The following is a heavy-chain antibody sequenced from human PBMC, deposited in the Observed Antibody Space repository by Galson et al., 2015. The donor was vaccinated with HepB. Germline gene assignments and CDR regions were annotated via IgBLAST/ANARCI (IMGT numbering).Heavy chain of an antibody. J-gene: IGHJ3*02. V-gene: IGHV5-51*01. Sequence: QSGAEVKKPGESLKISCTGSGYSFTSYWIGWVRQMPGKGLEWMGIIYPGDSDTRYSPSFQGQVTISADKSISTAYLQWSSLKASDTAMYYCAGCRRTALGEYAFDIWGQGTMVTVSS. CDR1: GYSFTSYW. CDR2: IYPGDSDT. CDR3: AGCRRTALGEYAFDI. D-gene: IGHD3-16*01.